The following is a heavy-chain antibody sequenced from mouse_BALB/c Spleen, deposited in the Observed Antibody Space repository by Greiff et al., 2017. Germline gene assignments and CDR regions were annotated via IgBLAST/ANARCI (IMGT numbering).Heavy chain of an antibody. CDR3: ARDRGMPSYYFDY. CDR2: IWGDGST. J-gene: IGHJ2*01. CDR1: GFSLTGYG. D-gene: IGHD2-10*02. V-gene: IGHV2-6-7*01. Sequence: QVQLQQSGPGLVAPSQSLSITCTVSGFSLTGYGVNWVRQPPGKGLEWLGMIWGDGSTDYNSALKSRLSISKDNSKSQVFLKMNSLQTDDTARYYCARDRGMPSYYFDYWGQGTTLTVSS.